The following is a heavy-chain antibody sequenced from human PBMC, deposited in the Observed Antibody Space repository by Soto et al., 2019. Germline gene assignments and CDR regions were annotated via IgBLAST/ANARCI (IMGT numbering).Heavy chain of an antibody. CDR1: GYSFNSYG. CDR2: ISGYNGNT. V-gene: IGHV1-18*01. CDR3: ARDDYAWFDY. J-gene: IGHJ4*02. D-gene: IGHD4-17*01. Sequence: ASVKVSGKASGYSFNSYGISWVRQAPGQGLEWMGWISGYNGNTNYAQKLQGRVTMTTDTSTSTAYMELRSLRSDDTAVYYCARDDYAWFDYWGQGTLVTVSS.